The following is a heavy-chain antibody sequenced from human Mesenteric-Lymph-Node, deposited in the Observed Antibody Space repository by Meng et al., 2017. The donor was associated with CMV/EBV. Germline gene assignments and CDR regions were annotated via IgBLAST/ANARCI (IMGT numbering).Heavy chain of an antibody. V-gene: IGHV3-23*01. CDR2: MSGNGGYT. J-gene: IGHJ4*02. D-gene: IGHD3-3*01. CDR3: ARGVLGYDFWNSPFDY. Sequence: GESLKISCAASGFTFSSYSMNWVRQAPGKGLEWVSTMSGNGGYTHYADSVQGRFTISRDNSKNTLYLQMNSLRAEDTAVYYCARGVLGYDFWNSPFDYWGQGTLVTVSS. CDR1: GFTFSSYS.